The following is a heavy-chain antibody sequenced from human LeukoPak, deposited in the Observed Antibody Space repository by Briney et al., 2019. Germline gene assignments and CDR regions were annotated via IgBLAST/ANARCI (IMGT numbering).Heavy chain of an antibody. CDR2: IYTSGST. V-gene: IGHV4-4*07. J-gene: IGHJ4*02. CDR1: GGSISSYY. Sequence: SETLSLTCTVSGGSISSYYWSWIRQPAGKGLEWIGRIYTSGSTNYNPPLKSRVTMSVDTSKNQFSLKLSSVTAADTAVYYCARGTETYYYGSGSYYKVDYFDYWGQGTLVTVSS. D-gene: IGHD3-10*01. CDR3: ARGTETYYYGSGSYYKVDYFDY.